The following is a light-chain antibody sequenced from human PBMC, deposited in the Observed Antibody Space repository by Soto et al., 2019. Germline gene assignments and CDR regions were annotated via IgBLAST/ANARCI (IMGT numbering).Light chain of an antibody. CDR1: QTISRN. CDR2: AAY. Sequence: DIQMTQSPSSLSASVGDRATISCRASQTISRNLTWYQQKPGQAPKLLIYAAYSLQSGVPSRFSGSGSGTDFTLTISSLQPEDFAAYYCQQSDSMPITFGQGTRLEIK. J-gene: IGKJ5*01. CDR3: QQSDSMPIT. V-gene: IGKV1-39*01.